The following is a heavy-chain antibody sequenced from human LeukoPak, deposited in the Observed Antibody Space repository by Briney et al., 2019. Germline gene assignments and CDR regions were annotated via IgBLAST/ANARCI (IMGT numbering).Heavy chain of an antibody. J-gene: IGHJ4*02. D-gene: IGHD3-9*01. Sequence: PGGSLRLSCAASGFTFSSYAMSWVRQAPGKGLEWVSAISGSGGSTYYADSVKGRFTISRDNSKSTLYLQMNSLRAEDTAVYYCAKDAAGDYDILTGYDYWGQGTLVTVSS. CDR1: GFTFSSYA. V-gene: IGHV3-23*01. CDR3: AKDAAGDYDILTGYDY. CDR2: ISGSGGST.